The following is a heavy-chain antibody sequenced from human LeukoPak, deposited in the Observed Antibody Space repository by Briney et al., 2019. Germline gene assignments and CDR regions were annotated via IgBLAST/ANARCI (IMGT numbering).Heavy chain of an antibody. CDR3: ARGPFDWLVGPLNWFDP. V-gene: IGHV1-3*01. CDR2: INAGNGNT. J-gene: IGHJ5*02. Sequence: ASVKVSCKASGYTFTSYAMHWVRQAAGQRLEWMGWINAGNGNTKYSQKFQGRVTITRDTSASTAYMELSSLRSEDTAVYYCARGPFDWLVGPLNWFDPWGQGTLVTVSS. D-gene: IGHD3-9*01. CDR1: GYTFTSYA.